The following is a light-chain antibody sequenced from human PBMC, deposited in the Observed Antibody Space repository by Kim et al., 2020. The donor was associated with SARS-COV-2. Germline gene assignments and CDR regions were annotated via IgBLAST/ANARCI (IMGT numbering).Light chain of an antibody. V-gene: IGKV1-33*01. J-gene: IGKJ4*01. Sequence: SASVGDRVTITCQASQDISIYLNWYQQKPGRAPDLLIYDASSLETGVPPRFSGSGSGTDFTFTITSLQPEDIATYYCQQSHNLPLTFGGGTKLEI. CDR3: QQSHNLPLT. CDR2: DAS. CDR1: QDISIY.